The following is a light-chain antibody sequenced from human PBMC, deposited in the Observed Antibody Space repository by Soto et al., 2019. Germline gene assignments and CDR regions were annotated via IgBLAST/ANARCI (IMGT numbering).Light chain of an antibody. J-gene: IGLJ3*02. CDR1: SSDVGNYNL. Sequence: QSALTQPASVSGSPGQSITISCTGTSSDVGNYNLVSWYQHHPGKAPKLMIYDVNKWPSGVPDRFSGSESGNTASLTISGLQAEDEADYHCCSYAGSHTPWVFGGGTKVTVL. CDR3: CSYAGSHTPWV. V-gene: IGLV2-23*02. CDR2: DVN.